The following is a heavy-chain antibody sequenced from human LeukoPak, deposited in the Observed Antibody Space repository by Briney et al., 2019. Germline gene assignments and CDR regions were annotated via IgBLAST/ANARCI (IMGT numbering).Heavy chain of an antibody. CDR3: ARDLTAAAASYWYFDL. CDR2: IYSGGST. D-gene: IGHD6-13*01. V-gene: IGHV3-66*01. J-gene: IGHJ2*01. CDR1: GFTASSNY. Sequence: GGSLRLSCAASGFTASSNYMSWVRQAPGKGLEWVSVIYSGGSTYYADSVKGRFTISRDNSKNTLYLQMNSLRAEDTAVYYCARDLTAAAASYWYFDLWGRGTLVTVSS.